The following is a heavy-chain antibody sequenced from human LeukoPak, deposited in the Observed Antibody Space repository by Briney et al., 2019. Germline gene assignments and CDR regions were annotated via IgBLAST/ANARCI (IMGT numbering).Heavy chain of an antibody. D-gene: IGHD3-10*01. CDR2: ISGSGGST. Sequence: GGSLRLSCAASGFTFSSYAMSWVRQAPGKGLEWVSAISGSGGSTYYADSVKGRFTISRDNSKNTLYLQMNSLRAEDTAVYYRARDPHRVQELGEQGVLDYWGQGTLVTVSS. J-gene: IGHJ4*02. V-gene: IGHV3-23*01. CDR1: GFTFSSYA. CDR3: ARDPHRVQELGEQGVLDY.